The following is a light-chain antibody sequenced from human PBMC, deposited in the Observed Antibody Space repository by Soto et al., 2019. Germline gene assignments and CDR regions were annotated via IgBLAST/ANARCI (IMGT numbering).Light chain of an antibody. CDR3: QQYNNWPPNT. Sequence: IVFTQSPGTLSLSPGERATLSCRASQSISNRYLAWYQQKPGQAPRLLIYGASSRATGIPERFSGSGSGTEFTLTISSLQSEDFAVYYCQQYNNWPPNTFGQGTKV. J-gene: IGKJ1*01. CDR1: QSISNRY. V-gene: IGKV3-20*01. CDR2: GAS.